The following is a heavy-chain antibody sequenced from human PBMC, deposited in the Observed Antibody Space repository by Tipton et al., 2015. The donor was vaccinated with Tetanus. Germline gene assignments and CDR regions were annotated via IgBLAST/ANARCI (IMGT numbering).Heavy chain of an antibody. CDR3: ASGSSIRHGLDV. CDR1: GGSFSTYV. Sequence: QSGAEVKKPGSSVKVSCETSGGSFSTYVTSWVRQAPGQGLEWMGSIIPIFGTITYAQKFQGRVTITADKSTNTAHMSLSGLRSEDTAVYYCASGSSIRHGLDVWGHGTSVTVSS. CDR2: IIPIFGTI. J-gene: IGHJ6*02. V-gene: IGHV1-69*06. D-gene: IGHD2-2*01.